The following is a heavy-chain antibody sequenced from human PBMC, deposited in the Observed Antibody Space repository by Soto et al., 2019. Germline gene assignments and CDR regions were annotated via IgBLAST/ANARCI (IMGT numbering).Heavy chain of an antibody. Sequence: GGSLRLSCAASGFTFSSYAMSWVRQAPGKGLEWVSAISGSGGSTYYADSVKGRFTISVDTSKNQFSLKLNSVTAADTAVYYCAREPLTWGQGTLVTVSS. CDR1: GFTFSSYA. V-gene: IGHV3-23*01. CDR2: ISGSGGST. J-gene: IGHJ4*02. CDR3: AREPLT.